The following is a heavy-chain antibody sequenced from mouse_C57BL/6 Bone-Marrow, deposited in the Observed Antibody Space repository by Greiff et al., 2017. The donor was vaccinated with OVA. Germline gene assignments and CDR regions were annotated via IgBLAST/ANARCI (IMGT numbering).Heavy chain of an antibody. CDR3: TTIYYGSSYGFAY. Sequence: VQLKESGAELVRPGASVKLSCTASGFNIKDDYMHWVKQRPEQGLEWIGWIDPGNGDTEYASKFQGKATITADTSSNTAYLQLSSLTSEDTAVYYCTTIYYGSSYGFAYWGQGTLVTVSA. D-gene: IGHD1-1*01. J-gene: IGHJ3*01. CDR1: GFNIKDDY. V-gene: IGHV14-4*01. CDR2: IDPGNGDT.